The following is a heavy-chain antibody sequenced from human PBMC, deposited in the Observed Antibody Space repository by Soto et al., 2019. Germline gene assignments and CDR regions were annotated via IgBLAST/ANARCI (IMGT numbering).Heavy chain of an antibody. D-gene: IGHD2-2*03. Sequence: GGSLRLSCAASGFTFSSYGMHWVRQAPGKGLEWVAVIWYDGSNKYYADSVKGRFTISRDNSKNTLYLQMNSLRAEDTAVYYCASGYCSSTSCPTTFDYWGQGTLVTVSS. CDR3: ASGYCSSTSCPTTFDY. V-gene: IGHV3-33*01. CDR2: IWYDGSNK. CDR1: GFTFSSYG. J-gene: IGHJ4*02.